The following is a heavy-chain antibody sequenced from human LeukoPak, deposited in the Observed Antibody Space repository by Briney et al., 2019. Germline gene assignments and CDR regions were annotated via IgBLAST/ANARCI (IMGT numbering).Heavy chain of an antibody. Sequence: GGSLRLSCVASGFIVSNNYMSWVRQAPGKGLEWVSVLYNAGSTYYADSVKGRFTISRDNSKNTLYLQMYSLRAEDTAVYYCAKLNDNYYYYGMDVWGQGTTVTVSS. J-gene: IGHJ6*02. V-gene: IGHV3-53*01. CDR2: LYNAGST. CDR1: GFIVSNNY. CDR3: AKLNDNYYYYGMDV. D-gene: IGHD1-1*01.